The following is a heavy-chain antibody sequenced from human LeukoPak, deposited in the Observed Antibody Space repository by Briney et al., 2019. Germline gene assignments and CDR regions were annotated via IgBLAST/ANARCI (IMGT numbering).Heavy chain of an antibody. CDR2: IKQDGTEK. J-gene: IGHJ4*02. CDR3: ARDPAGYSESHFDY. Sequence: GGSLRLSCAASGFSFTTYWMSWVRQAPGKGLEWVANIKQDGTEKYYVDSVKGRFTISRENAENSLYLQMNSLRAEDTAVYYCARDPAGYSESHFDYWGQGTLVTVSS. CDR1: GFSFTTYW. V-gene: IGHV3-7*01. D-gene: IGHD6-13*01.